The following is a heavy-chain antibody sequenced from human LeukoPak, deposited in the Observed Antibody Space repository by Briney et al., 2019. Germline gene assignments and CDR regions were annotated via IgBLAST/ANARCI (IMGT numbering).Heavy chain of an antibody. J-gene: IGHJ3*02. CDR2: IYSGDSDT. CDR1: GYTSITYC. CDR3: ATVRTSVTTSDAFDI. D-gene: IGHD4-17*01. Sequence: GESLKISCKGSGYTSITYCIAWVRQMPGKGLEWMGSIYSGDSDTKYSPSFQGQVTIAVDKFISTAYLQWTSLKASDTAMYYCATVRTSVTTSDAFDIWGQGTVVTVSS. V-gene: IGHV5-51*01.